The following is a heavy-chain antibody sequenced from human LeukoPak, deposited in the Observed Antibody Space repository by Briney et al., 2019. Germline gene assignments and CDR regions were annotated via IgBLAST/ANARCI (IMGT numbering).Heavy chain of an antibody. V-gene: IGHV1-24*01. Sequence: ASVTVSCKVSGYTLTELSMHWVRQAPGEGLEGMGGFDPEDGETIYAQKFQGRVTMTEDTSTDTAYMELSSLRSEDTAVYYCATTYQLLSPHDAFDIWGQGTMVTVSS. CDR3: ATTYQLLSPHDAFDI. CDR2: FDPEDGET. J-gene: IGHJ3*02. CDR1: GYTLTELS. D-gene: IGHD2-2*01.